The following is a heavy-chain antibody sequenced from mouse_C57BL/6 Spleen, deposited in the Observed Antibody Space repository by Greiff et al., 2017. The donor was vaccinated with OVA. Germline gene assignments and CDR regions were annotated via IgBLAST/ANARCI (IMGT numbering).Heavy chain of an antibody. J-gene: IGHJ1*03. CDR2: ISLKYDNFAT. V-gene: IGHV6-3*01. CDR3: AGVYYGSSVWYFDV. D-gene: IGHD1-1*01. Sequence: EVKVEESGGGLVQPGGSMKLSCVASGFTFSNYWMTWVRQSPGKGLEWVAQISLKYDNFATNYAVSVKGRFTISRDDSKSSVYLQMNNLRAKDTGIYYCAGVYYGSSVWYFDVWGTGTTVTVSS. CDR1: GFTFSNYW.